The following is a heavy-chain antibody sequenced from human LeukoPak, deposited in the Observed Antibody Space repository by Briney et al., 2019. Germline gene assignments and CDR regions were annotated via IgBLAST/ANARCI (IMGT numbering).Heavy chain of an antibody. CDR3: ARVATTVSYFDY. CDR2: IYYSGST. V-gene: IGHV4-31*03. Sequence: SQTLSLTCTVSGGSISSGGYYWSWIRQHPGKGLEWIGYIYYSGSTYYNPSLKSRVTISVDTSKNQFSLKLSSVTAADTAVYYCARVATTVSYFDYWGQGTLVTVSS. CDR1: GGSISSGGYY. J-gene: IGHJ4*02. D-gene: IGHD4-17*01.